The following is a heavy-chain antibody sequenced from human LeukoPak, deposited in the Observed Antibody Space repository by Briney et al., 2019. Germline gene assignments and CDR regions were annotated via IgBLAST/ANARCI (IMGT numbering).Heavy chain of an antibody. CDR2: ISPSGGST. J-gene: IGHJ6*02. Sequence: ASVKVSCKASGYTFTSYYMHWVRQAPGQGLEWMGIISPSGGSTSYAQKFQGRVTMTRDTSTSTVYMELSSLRSEDTAVYYCARGSTVPDYYYYGMDVWGQGTTVTVSS. V-gene: IGHV1-46*01. D-gene: IGHD4-17*01. CDR3: ARGSTVPDYYYYGMDV. CDR1: GYTFTSYY.